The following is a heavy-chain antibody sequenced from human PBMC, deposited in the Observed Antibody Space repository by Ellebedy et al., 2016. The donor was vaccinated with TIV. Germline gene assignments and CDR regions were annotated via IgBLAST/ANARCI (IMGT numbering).Heavy chain of an antibody. CDR1: GFTFYDYT. D-gene: IGHD5-24*01. Sequence: GESLKISXAASGFTFYDYTMHWVRQVPGKGLEWISLISWDGSSTFYADSVKGRFTISRDNSKNSLYLQMNGLRTEDTAFYYCARDREDGYNTFDYWGQGTLVTVSS. CDR2: ISWDGSST. J-gene: IGHJ4*02. V-gene: IGHV3-43*01. CDR3: ARDREDGYNTFDY.